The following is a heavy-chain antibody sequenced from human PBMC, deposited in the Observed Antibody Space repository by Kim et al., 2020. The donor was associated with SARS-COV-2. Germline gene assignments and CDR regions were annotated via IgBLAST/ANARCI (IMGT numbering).Heavy chain of an antibody. J-gene: IGHJ4*02. Sequence: KYYADSVKGRFTISRDNSKNTLYLQMNSLRAEDTAVYYCASFYGEMAQIGGGQGTLVTVSS. V-gene: IGHV3-30*01. CDR2: K. D-gene: IGHD3-10*01. CDR3: ASFYGEMAQIG.